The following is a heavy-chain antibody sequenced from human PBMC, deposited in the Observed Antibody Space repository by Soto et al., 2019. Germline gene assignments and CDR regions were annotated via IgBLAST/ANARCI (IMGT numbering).Heavy chain of an antibody. Sequence: QVQLVQSGVEVQKPGASVKVSCKASGYTFSSYVINWLRQAPGQGLEWMGWISPYNGNTNYGQNLQGRVTMTTDTSTSIVDMELRCLRSDDTAVYYCAREGGVWGSFRYFDYWGQGTLVTVSP. CDR3: AREGGVWGSFRYFDY. J-gene: IGHJ4*02. CDR2: ISPYNGNT. D-gene: IGHD3-16*02. CDR1: GYTFSSYV. V-gene: IGHV1-18*04.